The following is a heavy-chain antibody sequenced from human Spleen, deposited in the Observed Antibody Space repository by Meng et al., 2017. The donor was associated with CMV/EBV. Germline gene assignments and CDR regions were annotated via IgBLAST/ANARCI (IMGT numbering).Heavy chain of an antibody. V-gene: IGHV3-48*04. J-gene: IGHJ5*02. Sequence: GGSLRLSCAASGFTFSSYSMNWVRQAPEKGLEWVSYISSSSSTIYYADSVKGRFTISRDNAKNSLYLQMNSLRAEDTAVYYCARGREQSSGYRDPWGQGTLVTVSS. D-gene: IGHD1-26*01. CDR3: ARGREQSSGYRDP. CDR1: GFTFSSYS. CDR2: ISSSSSTI.